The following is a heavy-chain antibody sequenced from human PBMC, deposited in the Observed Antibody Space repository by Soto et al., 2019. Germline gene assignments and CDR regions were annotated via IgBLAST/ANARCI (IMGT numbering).Heavy chain of an antibody. Sequence: GSLRLSCAASGFIFNNYAMSWVRQAPGKGLEWVSFISAGGGSPNYADSVKGRFTISRDNSKNTLYLQMNSLRAEDTAVYYCAKDGGPPYSSSWYDYYFDYWGQGTLVTVSS. D-gene: IGHD6-13*01. CDR3: AKDGGPPYSSSWYDYYFDY. CDR2: ISAGGGSP. V-gene: IGHV3-23*01. CDR1: GFIFNNYA. J-gene: IGHJ4*02.